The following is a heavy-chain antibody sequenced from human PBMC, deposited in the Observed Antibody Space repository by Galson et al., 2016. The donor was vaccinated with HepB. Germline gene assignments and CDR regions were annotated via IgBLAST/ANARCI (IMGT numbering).Heavy chain of an antibody. V-gene: IGHV3-23*01. CDR2: VSRGGDTT. J-gene: IGHJ5*02. CDR1: GFTFVNYA. Sequence: SLRLSCAASGFTFVNYAMSWVRQAPGTGLEWVSSVSRGGDTTYYSDSVKGRFTISRDNYKSTLSLQMNSLRVEDTATYFCAKDATEGGYVTCGVCYRPIPLSAWGQGTLVIVSS. D-gene: IGHD2-8*02. CDR3: AKDATEGGYVTCGVCYRPIPLSA.